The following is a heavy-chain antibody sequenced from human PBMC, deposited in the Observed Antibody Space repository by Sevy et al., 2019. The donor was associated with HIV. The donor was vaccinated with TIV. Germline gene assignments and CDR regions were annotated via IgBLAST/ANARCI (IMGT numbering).Heavy chain of an antibody. CDR2: IYYSGST. CDR3: ARMLVGATIRYFDY. D-gene: IGHD1-26*01. J-gene: IGHJ4*02. V-gene: IGHV4-59*01. CDR1: GGSISSYY. Sequence: SETRSLTCTVSGGSISSYYWSWIRQPPGKGLEWIGYIYYSGSTNYNPSLKSRVTISVDTSKNQFSLKLSSVTAADTAVYYCARMLVGATIRYFDYWGQGTLVTVSS.